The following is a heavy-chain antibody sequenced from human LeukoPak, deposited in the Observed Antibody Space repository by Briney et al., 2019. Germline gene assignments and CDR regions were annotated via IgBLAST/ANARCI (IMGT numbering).Heavy chain of an antibody. Sequence: GGSLRLSCAASGFTFSTYAMNWVRQAPGKGLDWVSAISGSGGSTDYADSVKGRFTISRDNSKNTLYLQVNSLRAEDTAVYYCARDYSSGYYRTFDYWGQGTLVTVSS. CDR1: GFTFSTYA. J-gene: IGHJ4*02. V-gene: IGHV3-23*01. D-gene: IGHD3-22*01. CDR2: ISGSGGST. CDR3: ARDYSSGYYRTFDY.